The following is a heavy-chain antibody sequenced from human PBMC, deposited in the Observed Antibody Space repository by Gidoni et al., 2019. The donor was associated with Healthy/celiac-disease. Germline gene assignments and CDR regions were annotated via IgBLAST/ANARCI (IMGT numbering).Heavy chain of an antibody. D-gene: IGHD6-19*01. CDR1: GFTFSSYA. Sequence: EVQLLESGGGLVQPGGSLRLSCAASGFTFSSYAMSWVRQAPGKGLAWVSAISGSGGSTYYADSVKGRFTIARDNSKNTLYLQMNSLRAEDTAVYYCAKARPRIAVAGTDYWGQGTLVTVSA. CDR3: AKARPRIAVAGTDY. CDR2: ISGSGGST. V-gene: IGHV3-23*01. J-gene: IGHJ4*02.